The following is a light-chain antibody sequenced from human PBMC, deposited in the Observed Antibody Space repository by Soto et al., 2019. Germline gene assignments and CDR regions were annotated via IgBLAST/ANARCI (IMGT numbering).Light chain of an antibody. CDR2: KAS. CDR1: ESISNW. Sequence: DIPMTQSPSTLSASVGDRVTITCRASESISNWLAWYQQKPGKAPNLLIDKASSLESGVPSRFSGSGSGTEFTLTISSLQPDDFATYYCQQYNTYPYTFGQGTNLEIK. V-gene: IGKV1-5*03. CDR3: QQYNTYPYT. J-gene: IGKJ2*01.